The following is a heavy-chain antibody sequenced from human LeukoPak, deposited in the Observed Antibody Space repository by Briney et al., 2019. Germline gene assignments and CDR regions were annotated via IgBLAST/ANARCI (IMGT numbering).Heavy chain of an antibody. V-gene: IGHV1-46*01. CDR1: GYTFTSYY. D-gene: IGHD3-22*01. J-gene: IGHJ4*02. Sequence: ASVKVSCKTSGYTFTSYYMHWVRQAPGQGLEWMGIINPSGGSTSYAQKFQGRVTMTRDMSTSTVYMELSSLRSEDTAVYYCARDYDSSGYYSHYFDYWGQGTLVTVSS. CDR3: ARDYDSSGYYSHYFDY. CDR2: INPSGGST.